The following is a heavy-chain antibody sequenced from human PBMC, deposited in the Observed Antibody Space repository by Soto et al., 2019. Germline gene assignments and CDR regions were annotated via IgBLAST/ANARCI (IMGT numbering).Heavy chain of an antibody. CDR2: IYYSGST. V-gene: IGHV4-39*01. Sequence: SETLSLTCTVSGGSISSSSYYWGWIRQPPGKGLEWIGSIYYSGSTYYNPSLKSRVTISVDTSKNQFSLKLSSVTAADTAVYYCAKVRADYYYGSGPFDYWGQGTLVTVSS. CDR1: GGSISSSSYY. CDR3: AKVRADYYYGSGPFDY. D-gene: IGHD3-10*01. J-gene: IGHJ4*02.